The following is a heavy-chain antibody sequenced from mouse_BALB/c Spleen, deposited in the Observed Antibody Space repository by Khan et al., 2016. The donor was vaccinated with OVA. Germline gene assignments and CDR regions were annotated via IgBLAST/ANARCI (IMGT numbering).Heavy chain of an antibody. J-gene: IGHJ3*01. CDR1: GYTFTKYW. D-gene: IGHD1-1*01. CDR2: INPSTGYT. Sequence: VQLQESGAELAKPGASVKMSCKASGYTFTKYWMHWVKQRPGQGLEWIGYINPSTGYTEYNQKFKDKATLTADKSSSTAYMQLSSLTSEDSAVFYSVNHSSSSAWFTYWGQGTLVTVSA. V-gene: IGHV1-7*01. CDR3: VNHSSSSAWFTY.